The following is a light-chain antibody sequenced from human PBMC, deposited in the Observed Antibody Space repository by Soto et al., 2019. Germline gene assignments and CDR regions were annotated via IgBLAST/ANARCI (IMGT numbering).Light chain of an antibody. CDR1: QSISSY. Sequence: DIQMTQSPSSLSASVGDRVTITCRASQSISSYLNWYQQKPGKAPKLLIYAASSLQSGVTSMFSGSGSETDFTLTISSLQPEDFATYYCQQSYSTPPTFGQGTRLAIK. J-gene: IGKJ5*01. V-gene: IGKV1-39*01. CDR2: AAS. CDR3: QQSYSTPPT.